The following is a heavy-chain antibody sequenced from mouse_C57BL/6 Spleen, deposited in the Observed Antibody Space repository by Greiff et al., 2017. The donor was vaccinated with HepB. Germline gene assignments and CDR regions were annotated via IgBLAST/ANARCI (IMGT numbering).Heavy chain of an antibody. D-gene: IGHD1-1*01. CDR3: ARDRGSGYAYWYFDV. J-gene: IGHJ1*03. V-gene: IGHV1-64*01. CDR2: IHPNSGST. Sequence: VQLQQPGAELVKPGASVKLSCKASGYTFTSYWMHWVKQRPGQGLEWIGMIHPNSGSTNYNEKFKSKATLTVDKSSSTAYMQLSSLTSEDSAVYYCARDRGSGYAYWYFDVWGTGTTVTVSS. CDR1: GYTFTSYW.